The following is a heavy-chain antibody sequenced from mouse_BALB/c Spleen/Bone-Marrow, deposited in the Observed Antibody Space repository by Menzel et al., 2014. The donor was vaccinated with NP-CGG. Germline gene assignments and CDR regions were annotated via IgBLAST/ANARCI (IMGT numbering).Heavy chain of an antibody. J-gene: IGHJ2*01. CDR2: ISSGGSYT. CDR3: ARQGGYFDY. Sequence: EVQLVESGGDLVKPGGSLKLSCAASGFTFSTYGMSWVRQTPDKRLEWVANISSGGSYTYYPDSVKGRFTISRDNAKNTLYLQMSSLKSEDTAMYYCARQGGYFDYWGQGTTLTVSS. V-gene: IGHV5-6*01. CDR1: GFTFSTYG.